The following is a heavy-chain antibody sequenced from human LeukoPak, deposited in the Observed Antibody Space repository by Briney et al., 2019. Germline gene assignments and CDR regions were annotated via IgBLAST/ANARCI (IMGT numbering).Heavy chain of an antibody. CDR2: IKQDGSDK. Sequence: GGSLRLSCAASGFTFSDYWMTWVRQAPGKGLEWVANIKQDGSDKYYLDAVKGRFTISKDNTKNSLYLQMNSLRVEDTAVYHCVRYFTAVAPTLRLDYWGQGTLVTVSS. CDR1: GFTFSDYW. CDR3: VRYFTAVAPTLRLDY. D-gene: IGHD6-19*01. V-gene: IGHV3-7*03. J-gene: IGHJ4*02.